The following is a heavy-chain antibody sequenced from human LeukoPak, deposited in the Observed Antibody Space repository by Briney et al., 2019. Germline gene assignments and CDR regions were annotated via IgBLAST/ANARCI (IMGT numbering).Heavy chain of an antibody. CDR3: ASDGSSGPPYYYYYMDV. CDR2: ISAYNGNT. J-gene: IGHJ6*03. V-gene: IGHV1-18*01. Sequence: ASVKVSCKASGYTFTSYGISWVRQAPGQGLEWMGWISAYNGNTNYAQKFQGRVTITADESTSTAYMELSSLRSEDTAVYYCASDGSSGPPYYYYYMDVWGKGTTVTISS. CDR1: GYTFTSYG. D-gene: IGHD3-10*01.